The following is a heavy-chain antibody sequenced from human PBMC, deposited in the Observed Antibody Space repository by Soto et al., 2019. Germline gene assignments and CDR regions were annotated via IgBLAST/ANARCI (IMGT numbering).Heavy chain of an antibody. Sequence: ASVKVSCKASGYTFTSYGISWVRQAPGQGLEWMGWISAYNGNTNYAQKLQGRVTMTTDTSTSTAYMELKSLRSDDTAVYYCARDLGGRVLAATTDAFDIWGQGTMVTVSS. D-gene: IGHD2-15*01. V-gene: IGHV1-18*01. CDR2: ISAYNGNT. CDR1: GYTFTSYG. CDR3: ARDLGGRVLAATTDAFDI. J-gene: IGHJ3*02.